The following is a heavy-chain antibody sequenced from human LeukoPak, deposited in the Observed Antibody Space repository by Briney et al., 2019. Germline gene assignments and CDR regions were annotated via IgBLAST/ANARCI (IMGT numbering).Heavy chain of an antibody. CDR3: ARALYDAFDI. CDR2: ISSSGSGT. V-gene: IGHV3-11*01. J-gene: IGHJ3*02. Sequence: GGSLRLSCAASGFTFSDYYMSWIRQAPGKGLEWVSYISSSGSGTYYADSVKGRFTISRDNAKNSLHLQMNSLRAEDTAVYYCARALYDAFDIWGQGTMVTVTS. CDR1: GFTFSDYY. D-gene: IGHD3-16*01.